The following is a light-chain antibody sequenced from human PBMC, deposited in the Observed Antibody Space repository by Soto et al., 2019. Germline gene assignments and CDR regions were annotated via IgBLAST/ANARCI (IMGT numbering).Light chain of an antibody. CDR1: QSISSW. Sequence: DIQMTQSPSTLSASVGDRVTMTCRASQSISSWLAWYQQKPGKAPKLLIYKASNLESGVPSRFSGSGSGTEFTLTISSLQPDDFATYYCKQYNVYPLTFGGGTKGGIK. CDR2: KAS. CDR3: KQYNVYPLT. V-gene: IGKV1-5*03. J-gene: IGKJ4*01.